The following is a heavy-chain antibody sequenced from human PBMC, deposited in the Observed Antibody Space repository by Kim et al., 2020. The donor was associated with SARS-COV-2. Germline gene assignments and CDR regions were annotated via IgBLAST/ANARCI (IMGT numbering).Heavy chain of an antibody. CDR3: AKLVVGGTASDY. D-gene: IGHD1-26*01. V-gene: IGHV3-23*01. J-gene: IGHJ4*02. Sequence: YADSVRGRFTISRDNSKNTVYVQMNSLRAEDTAIYYCAKLVVGGTASDYWGQGTLVTVSS.